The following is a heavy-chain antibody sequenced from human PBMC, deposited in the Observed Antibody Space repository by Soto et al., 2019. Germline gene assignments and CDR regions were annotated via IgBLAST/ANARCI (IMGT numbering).Heavy chain of an antibody. CDR2: IIPIPGTA. J-gene: IGHJ6*02. CDR1: GGTFSSYA. CDR3: ARSQGSSTSLEIYYYYYYGMDV. D-gene: IGHD2-2*01. V-gene: IGHV1-69*01. Sequence: QVQLVQSGAEVKKPGSSVKVSCTASGGTFSSYAISWVRQAPGQGLEWMGGIIPIPGTANYAQKVQGRFTITADESTSTAYMELSSLRSEDTAVYYCARSQGSSTSLEIYYYYYYGMDVWGQGTTVTVSS.